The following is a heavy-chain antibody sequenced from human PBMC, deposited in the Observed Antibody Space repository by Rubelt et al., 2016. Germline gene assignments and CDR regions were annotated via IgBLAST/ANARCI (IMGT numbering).Heavy chain of an antibody. CDR2: ISGSGGST. CDR1: GFTFSSYA. CDR3: ARDRGNGVVTAIFDY. J-gene: IGHJ4*02. D-gene: IGHD2-21*02. V-gene: IGHV3-23*04. Sequence: EVQLVESGGGLVQPGGSLRLSCAASGFTFSSYAMSWVRQAPGKGLEWVSAISGSGGSTYYADSGKGRFTISRDNSKNTLYQQMNSLRAEDTAVYYCARDRGNGVVTAIFDYWGQGTLVTVSS.